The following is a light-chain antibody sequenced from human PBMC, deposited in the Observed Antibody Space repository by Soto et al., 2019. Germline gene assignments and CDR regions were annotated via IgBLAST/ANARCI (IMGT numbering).Light chain of an antibody. J-gene: IGLJ1*01. CDR1: SSDIGGYNY. Sequence: QSALTQPASVSGSPGQSITVSCTGTSSDIGGYNYVSWYQQYPGEAPKVIIYDVSDRPSGVSNRFSGSESGNTASLTISGLQTEDEADYYCSSYTSSSTLVVFGTGTKVTVL. V-gene: IGLV2-14*03. CDR2: DVS. CDR3: SSYTSSSTLVV.